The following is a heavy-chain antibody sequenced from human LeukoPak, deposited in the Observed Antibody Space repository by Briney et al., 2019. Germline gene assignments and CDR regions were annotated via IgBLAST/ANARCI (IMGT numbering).Heavy chain of an antibody. CDR2: INGDGTMA. J-gene: IGHJ4*02. V-gene: IGHV3-74*01. CDR1: EFTFNVYW. Sequence: GGSLRLSCAGPEFTFNVYWMHWVRQAPGKGLVWVSRINGDGTMADYADPVKGRFTISRDNAKNTLYLQMNSLRAEDTAVYYCARMNGGSLSSYYFDYWGQGILVTVPS. D-gene: IGHD1-26*01. CDR3: ARMNGGSLSSYYFDY.